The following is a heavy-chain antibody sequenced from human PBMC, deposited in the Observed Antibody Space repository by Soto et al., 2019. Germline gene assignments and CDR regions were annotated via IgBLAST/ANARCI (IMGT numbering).Heavy chain of an antibody. CDR2: ISTFNGKT. J-gene: IGHJ3*01. V-gene: IGHV1-18*01. Sequence: QVQLVQSGGDVKTPGASVKVSCTSSRYTFTSHGIAWVRQAPGQGLEWMGWISTFNGKTDYAQKFQGRVTMTADTPTSTVHMELRSLRSDDTAVYYCARLLTEGATFREDAFDLWGQGTKVTVSS. CDR3: ARLLTEGATFREDAFDL. CDR1: RYTFTSHG. D-gene: IGHD1-26*01.